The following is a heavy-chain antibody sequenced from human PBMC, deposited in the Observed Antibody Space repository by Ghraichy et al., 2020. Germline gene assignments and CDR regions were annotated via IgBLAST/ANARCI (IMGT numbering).Heavy chain of an antibody. J-gene: IGHJ4*02. CDR3: ARQTQIVAAPTPRFDY. CDR2: IYYSGST. D-gene: IGHD5-12*01. Sequence: SETLALTCTVSGGSISSSSYYWGWIRQPPGKGLEWIGSIYYSGSTYYNPSLKSRVTISVDTSKNQFSLKLSSVTAADTAVYYCARQTQIVAAPTPRFDYWGQGTLVTVSS. V-gene: IGHV4-39*01. CDR1: GGSISSSSYY.